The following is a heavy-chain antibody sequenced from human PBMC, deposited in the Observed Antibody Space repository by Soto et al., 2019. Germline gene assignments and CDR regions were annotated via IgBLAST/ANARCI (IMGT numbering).Heavy chain of an antibody. J-gene: IGHJ6*03. Sequence: ASVKVSCKTSGDSFNDYYIHWVRQAPGQGLEWMGWINPNGGGTKYAQRFQGRVTVTRDTSIRTVYMELSSLRSDDTAVYYCARESGGATATLDYYYFYMDFWGKGTTVTVSS. CDR2: INPNGGGT. V-gene: IGHV1-2*02. CDR3: ARESGGATATLDYYYFYMDF. D-gene: IGHD1-26*01. CDR1: GDSFNDYY.